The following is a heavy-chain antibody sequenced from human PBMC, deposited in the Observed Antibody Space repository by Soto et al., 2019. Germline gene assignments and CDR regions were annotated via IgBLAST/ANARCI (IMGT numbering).Heavy chain of an antibody. CDR1: GFTFSDYY. V-gene: IGHV3-11*01. Sequence: PXGSLRLSCAAAGFTFSDYYMSWIRQAPGKGLEWVSYISSSGSTIYYADSVKGRFTISRDNAKNSLYLQMNSLRAEDTAVYYCARDWNVRGAINYGMDVWGQGTTVTVSS. CDR3: ARDWNVRGAINYGMDV. J-gene: IGHJ6*02. CDR2: ISSSGSTI. D-gene: IGHD3-10*01.